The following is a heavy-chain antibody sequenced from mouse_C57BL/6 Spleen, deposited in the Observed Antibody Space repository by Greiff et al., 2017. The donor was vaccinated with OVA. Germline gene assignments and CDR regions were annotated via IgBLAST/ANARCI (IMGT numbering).Heavy chain of an antibody. CDR1: GFTFSSYA. Sequence: EVMLVESGGGLVKPGGSLKLSCAASGFTFSSYAMSWVRQTPEKRLEWVATISDGGSYTYYPDNVKGRFTISRDNAKNNLYLQMSHLKSEDTAMYYCARDYSNLSWFAYWGQGTLVTVSA. CDR2: ISDGGSYT. D-gene: IGHD2-5*01. CDR3: ARDYSNLSWFAY. J-gene: IGHJ3*01. V-gene: IGHV5-4*01.